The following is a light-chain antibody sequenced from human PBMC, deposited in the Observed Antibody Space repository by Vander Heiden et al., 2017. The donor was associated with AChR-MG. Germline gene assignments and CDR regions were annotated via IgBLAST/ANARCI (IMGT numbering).Light chain of an antibody. J-gene: IGKJ5*01. CDR3: QHRSNWPPT. Sequence: EIVLTQSPATLSLSPGERATLSCSASQSVRSYLAWYQQKPGQGPRLLIYDASNRATGIPARFSGSGSGTDFTLTISSLEPEDFAVYYCQHRSNWPPTFGQGTRLEIK. CDR1: QSVRSY. CDR2: DAS. V-gene: IGKV3-11*01.